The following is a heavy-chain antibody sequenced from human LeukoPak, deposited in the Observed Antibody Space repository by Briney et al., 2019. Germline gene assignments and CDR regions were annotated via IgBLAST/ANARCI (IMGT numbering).Heavy chain of an antibody. V-gene: IGHV3-33*01. CDR3: ARARPHGAFDI. CDR1: GFTFSSYG. J-gene: IGHJ3*02. Sequence: GGSLRLSCAASGFTFSSYGMHWVRQAPGKGLEWVAVIWYDGSNKYYADSVKGRFTISRDNSKNTLYLQMNSLRAEDTAVYYCARARPHGAFDIWGQGTMVTVSS. CDR2: IWYDGSNK.